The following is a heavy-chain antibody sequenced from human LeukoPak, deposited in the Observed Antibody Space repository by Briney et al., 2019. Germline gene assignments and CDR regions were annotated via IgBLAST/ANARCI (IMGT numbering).Heavy chain of an antibody. V-gene: IGHV1-69*01. CDR1: GGTFSSYA. CDR2: IIPIFGTA. D-gene: IGHD3-3*01. CDR3: ARDILRFLEWRPDWFDP. J-gene: IGHJ5*02. Sequence: GSSVKVSCKASGGTFSSYAISWLRQAPGQGLEWMGGIIPIFGTANYAQKFQGRVTITADESTSTAYMELSSLRSEDTAVYYCARDILRFLEWRPDWFDPWGQGTLVTVSS.